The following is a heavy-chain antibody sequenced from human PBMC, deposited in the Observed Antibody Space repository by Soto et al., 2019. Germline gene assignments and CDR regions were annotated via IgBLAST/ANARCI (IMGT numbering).Heavy chain of an antibody. D-gene: IGHD1-20*01. CDR2: IYYSGST. Sequence: QLQLQESGPGLVKPSETLSLTCTVSGGSISSSSYYWGWIRQPPGKGLEWIGGIYYSGSTYYNPSHKSRVTISVDTSKNQFSLKLSSVTAADTAVYYCARHARITHWFDPWGQGTLVTVSS. CDR3: ARHARITHWFDP. J-gene: IGHJ5*02. CDR1: GGSISSSSYY. V-gene: IGHV4-39*01.